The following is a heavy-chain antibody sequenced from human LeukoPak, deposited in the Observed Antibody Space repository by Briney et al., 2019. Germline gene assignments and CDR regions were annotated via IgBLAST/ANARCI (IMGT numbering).Heavy chain of an antibody. CDR3: ARGWTFKTPLGRVAGTSSRRGRYFDS. J-gene: IGHJ4*02. CDR1: GESFSGYC. V-gene: IGHV4-34*01. CDR2: INHSGST. Sequence: PSETLSLTCAVYGESFSGYCWSWIRQSPGKGLEWIGEINHSGSTNYNPSLKSRVTISVETSKNQFSLRLSSVTAADTALYYCARGWTFKTPLGRVAGTSSRRGRYFDSWGQGTLVTVSP. D-gene: IGHD6-19*01.